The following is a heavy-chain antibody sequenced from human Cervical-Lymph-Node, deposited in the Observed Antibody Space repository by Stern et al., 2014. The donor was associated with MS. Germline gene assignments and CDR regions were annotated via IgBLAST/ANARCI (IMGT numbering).Heavy chain of an antibody. CDR3: ATHAPGVVPAALDY. V-gene: IGHV2-5*02. Sequence: QITLKESGPTLVKPTQTLTLTCTFSGFSLSTSGVGVGWIRQPPGKALEWLAFIYWDDIKRYIPSLKNRLTITKDTSKNQVVLTMNNMDPVDTATFYCATHAPGVVPAALDYWGQGTLVTVS. J-gene: IGHJ4*02. D-gene: IGHD2-2*01. CDR1: GFSLSTSGVG. CDR2: IYWDDIK.